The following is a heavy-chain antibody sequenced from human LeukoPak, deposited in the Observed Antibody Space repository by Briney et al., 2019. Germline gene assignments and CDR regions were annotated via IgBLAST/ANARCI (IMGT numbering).Heavy chain of an antibody. V-gene: IGHV3-23*01. CDR2: ISGRGGTT. Sequence: GGSLRLSCAASGFTFNNYAMSWVRQAPGKGLEWVSGISGRGGTTSHADSVRGRFTISRDNSKNTLYLQMNSLRVEDTAVYYCAKDARYSYDYAYFDYWGQGTLVTVSS. J-gene: IGHJ4*02. CDR3: AKDARYSYDYAYFDY. D-gene: IGHD5-18*01. CDR1: GFTFNNYA.